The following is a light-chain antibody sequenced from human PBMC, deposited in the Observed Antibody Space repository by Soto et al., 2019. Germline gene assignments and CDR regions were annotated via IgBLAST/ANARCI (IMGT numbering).Light chain of an antibody. CDR3: MQGTHWPPR. V-gene: IGKV2-30*01. Sequence: DVVMTQSPLSLPVTLGQPASISCRSSESLAYSYGNTYLNWFQQMPGQSPRRLIYHVYKRDSGVPDRFSGSGSGTDFILNSSRVEAEDVGDYYCMQGTHWPPRFGAGTKVEIK. J-gene: IGKJ4*01. CDR1: ESLAYSYGNTY. CDR2: HVY.